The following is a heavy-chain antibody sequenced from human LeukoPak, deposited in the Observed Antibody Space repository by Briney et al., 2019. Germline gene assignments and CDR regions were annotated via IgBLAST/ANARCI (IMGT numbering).Heavy chain of an antibody. CDR1: GFTFSSYA. Sequence: GGSLRLSCAASGFTFSSYAMHWVRQAPGKGLEWVAVISYDGSNKYYADSVKGRFTISRDNAKNSLYLQMNSLRAEDTAVYYCARELSLSSSWVFDYWGQGTLVTVSS. CDR3: ARELSLSSSWVFDY. V-gene: IGHV3-30*04. J-gene: IGHJ4*02. CDR2: ISYDGSNK. D-gene: IGHD6-13*01.